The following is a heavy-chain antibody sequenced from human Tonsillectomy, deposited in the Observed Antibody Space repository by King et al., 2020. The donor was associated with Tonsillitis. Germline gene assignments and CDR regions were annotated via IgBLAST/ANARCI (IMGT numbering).Heavy chain of an antibody. CDR3: ARGGDLSTGGSLFDP. CDR1: GASISSANYY. CDR2: IYTTGST. D-gene: IGHD3-9*01. Sequence: QLQESGPGLVKPSQTLSLTCTVSGASISSANYYWSWIRQPAGKGLEWIGRIYTTGSTNYNPSLESLVTMSTDTSRNQFSLKLSSVTAADTAVYYCARGGDLSTGGSLFDPWGQGTLVTVSS. J-gene: IGHJ5*02. V-gene: IGHV4-61*02.